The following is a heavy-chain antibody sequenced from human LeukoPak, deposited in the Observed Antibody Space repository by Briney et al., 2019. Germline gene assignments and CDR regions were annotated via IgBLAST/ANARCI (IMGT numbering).Heavy chain of an antibody. D-gene: IGHD2-2*01. CDR1: GFTFSSYW. J-gene: IGHJ4*02. CDR2: IKQDGIER. CDR3: ARRRCTSTSCFADS. V-gene: IGHV3-7*01. Sequence: PGGSLRLSCAASGFTFSSYWMSWVRQAPGKGLEWVANIKQDGIERYYVDSVKGRFTISRDNAKNSLYLQMNSLRAEDTAVYYCARRRCTSTSCFADSWGQGTLVTVSS.